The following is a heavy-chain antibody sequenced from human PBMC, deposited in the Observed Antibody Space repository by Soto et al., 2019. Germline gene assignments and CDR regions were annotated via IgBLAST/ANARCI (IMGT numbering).Heavy chain of an antibody. J-gene: IGHJ4*02. CDR1: GFTFSSYW. V-gene: IGHV3-74*01. CDR2: IDTDGSST. D-gene: IGHD3-16*01. CDR3: TRLWWGSGGPPLDY. Sequence: GGSLRLSCAASGFTFSSYWMHWVRQAPGKGLVWVSHIDTDGSSTSYADSEKGRFTISRDNAKNTLYLQMNSLRAEDMAVYYCTRLWWGSGGPPLDYWGQGTLVTVSS.